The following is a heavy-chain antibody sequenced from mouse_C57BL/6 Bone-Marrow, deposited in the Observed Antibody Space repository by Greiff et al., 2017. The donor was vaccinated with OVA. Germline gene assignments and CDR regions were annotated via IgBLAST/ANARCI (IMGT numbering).Heavy chain of an antibody. CDR2: ISYDGSN. Sequence: EVKLVESGPGLVKPSQSPSLTCSVTGYSITSGYYWNWIRQFPGNKLEWMGYISYDGSNNYNPSLKNRISITRDTSKNQFFLKLNSVTTEDTATYYCASNYYGSSYWYFDVWGTGTTVTVSS. V-gene: IGHV3-6*01. CDR1: GYSITSGYY. CDR3: ASNYYGSSYWYFDV. J-gene: IGHJ1*03. D-gene: IGHD1-1*01.